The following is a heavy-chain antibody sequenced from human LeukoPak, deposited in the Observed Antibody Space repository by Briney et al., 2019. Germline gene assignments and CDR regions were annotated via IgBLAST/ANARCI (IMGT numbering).Heavy chain of an antibody. CDR2: ISSSGGTM. CDR3: ARDGKVTTSYSYYYYYMDV. D-gene: IGHD4-11*01. Sequence: GGSLRLSCAASGFSFSSYEMNWVRQVAGKGLEWVSYISSSGGTMYYADSVKGRFTISRDNTKNSLYLQMNSLRAEDTAVYYCARDGKVTTSYSYYYYYMDVWGKGTTVTVSS. CDR1: GFSFSSYE. J-gene: IGHJ6*03. V-gene: IGHV3-48*03.